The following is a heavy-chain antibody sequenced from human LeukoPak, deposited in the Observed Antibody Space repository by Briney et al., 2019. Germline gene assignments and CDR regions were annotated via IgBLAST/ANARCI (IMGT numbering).Heavy chain of an antibody. D-gene: IGHD3-9*01. Sequence: GGSLRLSCAASGFTFSSYEMNWVRQAPGKGLEWVSYISSTGSTIYYADSVKGRFTISRDNAKNSLYLQMNSLRVEDTAVYYCVFLRVLRYFDWGQGTLVTVSS. CDR2: ISSTGSTI. CDR3: VFLRVLRYFD. CDR1: GFTFSSYE. V-gene: IGHV3-48*03. J-gene: IGHJ4*02.